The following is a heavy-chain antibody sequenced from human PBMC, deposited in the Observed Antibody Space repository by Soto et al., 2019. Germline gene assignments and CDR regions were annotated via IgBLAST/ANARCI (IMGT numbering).Heavy chain of an antibody. J-gene: IGHJ3*02. CDR1: GFSFSSYS. Sequence: EVQLVESGGGLVQPGQSLRVSCAASGFSFSSYSMNWDRQAPGKGLEWISYISSSKTYIWYADSVKGRFTISRDNSKNSLSLQMNSLRDEDTGVYYCVRDSGWAFDIWGLGTMVTVSS. V-gene: IGHV3-48*02. D-gene: IGHD6-19*01. CDR3: VRDSGWAFDI. CDR2: ISSSKTYI.